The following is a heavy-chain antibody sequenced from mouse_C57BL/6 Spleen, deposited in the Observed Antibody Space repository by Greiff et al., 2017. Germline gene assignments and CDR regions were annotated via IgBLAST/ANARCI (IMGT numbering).Heavy chain of an antibody. J-gene: IGHJ3*01. Sequence: QVQLQQPGAELVKPGASVKLSCKASGYTFTSYWMHWVKQRPGQGLEWIGMIHPNSGSTNYNEKFKSKATLTVDKSSSTAYMQLSSLTSEDSAVYYGASPYDYDGAWFAYWGQGTLVTVSA. V-gene: IGHV1-64*01. CDR2: IHPNSGST. CDR1: GYTFTSYW. D-gene: IGHD2-4*01. CDR3: ASPYDYDGAWFAY.